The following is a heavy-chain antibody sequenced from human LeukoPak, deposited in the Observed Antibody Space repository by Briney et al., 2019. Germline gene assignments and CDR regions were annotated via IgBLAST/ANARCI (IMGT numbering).Heavy chain of an antibody. D-gene: IGHD6-6*01. J-gene: IGHJ3*02. CDR1: GYSFTSYW. V-gene: IGHV5-51*01. Sequence: KRGESLKISCKGSGYSFTSYWIGWVRQMPGKGLEWMGIIYPGDSDTRYSPSFQGQVTISADKSISTAYLQWSSLKASDTAMYYCAISPESSSGTPHAFDIWGQGTMVTVSS. CDR2: IYPGDSDT. CDR3: AISPESSSGTPHAFDI.